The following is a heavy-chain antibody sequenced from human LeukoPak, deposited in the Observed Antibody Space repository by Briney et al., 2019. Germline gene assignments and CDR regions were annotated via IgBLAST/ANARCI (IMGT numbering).Heavy chain of an antibody. D-gene: IGHD3-22*01. V-gene: IGHV4-59*01. CDR1: GGSISSYY. J-gene: IGHJ4*02. CDR3: ARITMIVVAIY. CDR2: IYYSGST. Sequence: SETLSLTCTVSGGSISSYYWSWIRQPPGKGLEWTGYIYYSGSTNYNPSLKSRVTISVDTSKNQFSLKLSSVTAADTAVYYCARITMIVVAIYWGQGTLVTVSS.